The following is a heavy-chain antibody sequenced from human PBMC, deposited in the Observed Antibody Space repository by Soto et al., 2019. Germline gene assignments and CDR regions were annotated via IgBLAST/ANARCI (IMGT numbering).Heavy chain of an antibody. D-gene: IGHD3-9*01. CDR1: GGSFSGYY. CDR2: INHSGST. CDR3: VKLGVLRYFAWLPTHYYYGMDV. Sequence: PSETLSLTCAVYGGSFSGYYWSWIRQPPGKGLEWIGEINHSGSTNYNPSLKSRVTISVDTSKNQFSLKLSSVTAADTAVYYCVKLGVLRYFAWLPTHYYYGMDVWGQGTTVTVSS. V-gene: IGHV4-34*01. J-gene: IGHJ6*02.